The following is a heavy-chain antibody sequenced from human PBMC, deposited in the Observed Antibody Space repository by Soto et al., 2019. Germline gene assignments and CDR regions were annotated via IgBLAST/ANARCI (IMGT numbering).Heavy chain of an antibody. CDR1: GFSLSTNGVG. CDR3: AQVSNYYGSGSYYPDAFDI. CDR2: IYWDDDK. V-gene: IGHV2-5*02. Sequence: QITLKESGPPLVKPTQTLTLTCTFSGFSLSTNGVGVGWIRQPPGKALDWLALIYWDDDKRYSPSLQSRLTITTDNSKNQVVLTMTNMDPVDTATYYCAQVSNYYGSGSYYPDAFDIWGQGTMVTVSS. D-gene: IGHD3-10*01. J-gene: IGHJ3*02.